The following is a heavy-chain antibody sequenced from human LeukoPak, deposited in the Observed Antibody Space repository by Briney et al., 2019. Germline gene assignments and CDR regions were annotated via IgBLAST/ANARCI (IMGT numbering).Heavy chain of an antibody. Sequence: AGGSLRLSCAASGFTFSSYGMHWVRQAPGKGLEWVAFLRYDGSNTYYADSVKGRFTISRDNSKNTLYLQMNSLRAEDTAVYYCAKDSGVGMATTFSILDIWGQGTMVTVSS. CDR2: LRYDGSNT. CDR1: GFTFSSYG. J-gene: IGHJ3*02. V-gene: IGHV3-30*02. CDR3: AKDSGVGMATTFSILDI. D-gene: IGHD5-24*01.